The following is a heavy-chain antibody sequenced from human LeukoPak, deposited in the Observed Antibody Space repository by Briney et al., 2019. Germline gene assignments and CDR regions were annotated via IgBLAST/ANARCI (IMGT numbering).Heavy chain of an antibody. CDR1: GFTFSSYG. CDR3: ARWGLAGSYDY. D-gene: IGHD6-19*01. Sequence: GRSLRLSCAGSGFTFSSYGINLVRQAPGKGLEWVAVIWYDGSEKCYADSVKGRFTISRDNSKNTVYLQMNSLRGEDTAVYYCARWGLAGSYDYWGQGTLVTVSS. V-gene: IGHV3-33*01. J-gene: IGHJ4*02. CDR2: IWYDGSEK.